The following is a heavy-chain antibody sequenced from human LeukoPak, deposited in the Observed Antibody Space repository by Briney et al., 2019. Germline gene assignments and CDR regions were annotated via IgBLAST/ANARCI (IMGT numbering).Heavy chain of an antibody. CDR1: GFTFSSYG. CDR3: AKERPLPAASVDY. J-gene: IGHJ4*02. Sequence: GGSLRLSCAASGFTFSSYGMHWVRQAPGKGLEWVAFIRYDAINKYYADSVKGRFTISRDNSKNTLYLQMNSLRAEDTAVYYCAKERPLPAASVDYWGQGTLVTVSS. D-gene: IGHD2-2*01. CDR2: IRYDAINK. V-gene: IGHV3-30*02.